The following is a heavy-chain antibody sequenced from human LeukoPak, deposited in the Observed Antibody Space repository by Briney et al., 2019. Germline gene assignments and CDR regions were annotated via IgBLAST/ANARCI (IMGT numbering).Heavy chain of an antibody. D-gene: IGHD6-6*01. CDR1: GFTVSSNY. Sequence: PGGSLRLSCAASGFTVSSNYMSWVRQAPGKGLEWVSVIYSGGSTYYADSVKGRFTISRDNSKNTLYLQMNSLRAEDTAVYYCAREYMDSSSSNYYYYMDVWGKGTTVTVSS. J-gene: IGHJ6*03. CDR3: AREYMDSSSSNYYYYMDV. CDR2: IYSGGST. V-gene: IGHV3-53*01.